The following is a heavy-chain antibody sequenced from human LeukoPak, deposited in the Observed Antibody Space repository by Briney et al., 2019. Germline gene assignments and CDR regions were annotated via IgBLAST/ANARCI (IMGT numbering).Heavy chain of an antibody. CDR3: AKPPRGSGADY. CDR1: GFTFSSYA. CDR2: ISGSGGST. Sequence: GGSLRLSCAASGFTFSSYAMNWVRQAPGKGLEWVSSISGSGGSTYYADSVKGRSTISRDNSKNTLYLHMNSLRAEDTAVYYCAKPPRGSGADYWGQGTLVTVSS. D-gene: IGHD3-10*01. J-gene: IGHJ4*02. V-gene: IGHV3-23*01.